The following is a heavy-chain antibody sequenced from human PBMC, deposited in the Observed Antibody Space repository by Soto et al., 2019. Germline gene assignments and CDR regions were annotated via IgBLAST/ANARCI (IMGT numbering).Heavy chain of an antibody. V-gene: IGHV3-48*02. D-gene: IGHD3-3*01. CDR3: AREQLRFLEWLPPNWFDP. Sequence: EVQLVESGGGLVQPGGSLSLSCAASGFTFSSYSMNWVRQAPGKGLEWVSYISSSSSTIYYADSVKGRFTISRDNAKISLYLQMNSLRDEDTAVYYCAREQLRFLEWLPPNWFDPWGQGTLVTVSS. CDR1: GFTFSSYS. CDR2: ISSSSSTI. J-gene: IGHJ5*02.